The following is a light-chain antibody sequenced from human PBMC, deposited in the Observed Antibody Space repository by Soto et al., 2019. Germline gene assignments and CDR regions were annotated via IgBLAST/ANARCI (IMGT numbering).Light chain of an antibody. V-gene: IGKV3-20*01. CDR3: QQYVSSPWT. Sequence: EIVLTQSPGTLSLSPGERATLSCRVSQSVSSSYLAWYQQKPGQAPRLLIYGASSRATGIPDRFSGSGSGTDFTLTISRLEPEDFAVYYCQQYVSSPWTFGQGTKVEIK. CDR1: QSVSSSY. CDR2: GAS. J-gene: IGKJ1*01.